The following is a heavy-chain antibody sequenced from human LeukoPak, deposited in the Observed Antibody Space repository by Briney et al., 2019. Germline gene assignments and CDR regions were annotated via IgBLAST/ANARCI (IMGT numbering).Heavy chain of an antibody. J-gene: IGHJ4*02. CDR3: ARSYYDYVWGSYRPYYFDY. V-gene: IGHV4-59*08. D-gene: IGHD3-16*02. CDR1: GGSISSYY. Sequence: KPSETLSLTCTVSGGSISSYYWSWIRQPPGKGLEWIGYIYYSGSTNYNPSLKSRVTISVDTSKNQFSLKLSSVTAADTAVYYCARSYYDYVWGSYRPYYFDYWGQGTLVTVSS. CDR2: IYYSGST.